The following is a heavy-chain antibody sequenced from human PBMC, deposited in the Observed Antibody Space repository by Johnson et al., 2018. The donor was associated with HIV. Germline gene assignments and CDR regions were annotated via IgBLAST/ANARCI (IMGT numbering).Heavy chain of an antibody. V-gene: IGHV3-23*04. CDR1: GFTFSSYA. D-gene: IGHD1-26*01. Sequence: VQLVESGGGLVQPGGSLRLSCAASGFTFSSYAMSWVRQAPGKGLEWVSAISGRVGNTYYANSVKGRFTISRDNSKNTLYLQMNSLRAEDTAVYYCAKDTIVGATAETGDDAFDIWGQGTMVTVSS. J-gene: IGHJ3*02. CDR2: ISGRVGNT. CDR3: AKDTIVGATAETGDDAFDI.